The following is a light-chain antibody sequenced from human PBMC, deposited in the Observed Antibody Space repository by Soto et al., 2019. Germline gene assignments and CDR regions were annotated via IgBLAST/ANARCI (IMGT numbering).Light chain of an antibody. V-gene: IGKV2-30*02. J-gene: IGKJ5*01. Sequence: DVVVTQSPLSLPVTLGQAASISCRSSQSLVHRDGNTYLSWFRQRPGQSPRRLIYKVSNREAGVPDRFGGSGSGTDFTLKISRGEAEDVGLYYWLQGSHWPPFAFGQGTRLEIK. CDR1: QSLVHRDGNTY. CDR2: KVS. CDR3: LQGSHWPPFA.